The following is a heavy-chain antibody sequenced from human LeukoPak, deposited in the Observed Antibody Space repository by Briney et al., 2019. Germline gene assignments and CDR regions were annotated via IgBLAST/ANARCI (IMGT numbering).Heavy chain of an antibody. J-gene: IGHJ4*02. Sequence: GGSLRLSCAASGFPFSTYWMHWVRQAPGKGLVWVSRIKNDGSTTYYADSVKGRFTISRDNSKNTLYLQMNSLRAEDTAVYYCAKDRRAGSYDYWGQGTLVTVSS. CDR1: GFPFSTYW. D-gene: IGHD3-10*01. CDR3: AKDRRAGSYDY. V-gene: IGHV3-74*01. CDR2: IKNDGSTT.